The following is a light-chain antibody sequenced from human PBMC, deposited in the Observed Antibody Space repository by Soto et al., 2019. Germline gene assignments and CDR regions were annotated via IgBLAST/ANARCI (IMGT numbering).Light chain of an antibody. CDR1: LGVSRF. CDR3: QQRSSLPLT. V-gene: IGKV3-11*01. Sequence: EIVLTQFPATLSLSPGERAALSCRASLGVSRFLAWYQQKPGQAPRLLIYDASNRATGIPARFSGSGSGTDFTLAINSLEPEDFAVYYCQQRSSLPLTFGGGTKVEIK. CDR2: DAS. J-gene: IGKJ4*01.